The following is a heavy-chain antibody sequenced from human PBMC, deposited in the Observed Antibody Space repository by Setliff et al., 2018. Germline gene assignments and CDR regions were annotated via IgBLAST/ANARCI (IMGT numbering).Heavy chain of an antibody. D-gene: IGHD3-16*01. CDR2: IFYSGRT. CDR3: ARLPSYVWGSPVDY. V-gene: IGHV4-39*01. CDR1: GASITNINYY. J-gene: IGHJ4*02. Sequence: SETLSLTCTVSGASITNINYYWGLIRQPPGKGLEWIGSIFYSGRTCYNPSLKSRVTISVDTSKNQFSLTLSSVTAADTAVYYCARLPSYVWGSPVDYWGQGTLVTVSS.